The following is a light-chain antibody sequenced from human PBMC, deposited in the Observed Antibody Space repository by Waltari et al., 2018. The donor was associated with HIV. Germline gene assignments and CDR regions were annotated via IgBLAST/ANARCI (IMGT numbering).Light chain of an antibody. CDR2: GAS. Sequence: DIQMTQSPFSLPASVGDRVTITCRASQNITTYLNWYQQKPGKAPKLLIYGASSLQSGVPSRFSGSGSGTDFTLTISSLQPEDFATYYCQQSYTTPPVTFGLGTRLVNK. CDR3: QQSYTTPPVT. V-gene: IGKV1-39*01. J-gene: IGKJ5*01. CDR1: QNITTY.